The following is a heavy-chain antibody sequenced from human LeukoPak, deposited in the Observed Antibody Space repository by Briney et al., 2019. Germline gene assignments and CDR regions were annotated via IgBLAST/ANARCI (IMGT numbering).Heavy chain of an antibody. CDR2: IYYSGST. V-gene: IGHV4-30-4*01. D-gene: IGHD1-26*01. CDR1: GGSISSGDYY. J-gene: IGHJ4*02. CDR3: ARAPGSYFFDY. Sequence: PSETLSLTCTVSGGSISSGDYYWGWIRQPPGKGLEWIGYIYYSGSTYYNPSLKSRVTISVDTSKNQFSLKLSSVTAADTAVYYCARAPGSYFFDYWGQGTLVTVSS.